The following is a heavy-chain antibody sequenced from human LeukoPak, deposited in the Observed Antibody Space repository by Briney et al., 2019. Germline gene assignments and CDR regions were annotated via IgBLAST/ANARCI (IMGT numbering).Heavy chain of an antibody. D-gene: IGHD3-22*01. J-gene: IGHJ4*02. CDR1: GFMFEDYA. Sequence: GGSLRLSCAASGFMFEDYAMHWVRQGPGKALEWVAGITWNSAKIGYADSVKGRFTISRDNSKNTLYLQMNSLRAEDTAVYYCARGGITMIVVVRYYFDYWGQGTLVTVSS. CDR3: ARGGITMIVVVRYYFDY. CDR2: ITWNSAKI. V-gene: IGHV3-9*01.